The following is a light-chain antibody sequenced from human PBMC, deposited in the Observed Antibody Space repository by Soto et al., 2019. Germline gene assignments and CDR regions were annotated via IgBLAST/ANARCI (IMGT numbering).Light chain of an antibody. Sequence: EIVLTQSPGTPSLSAGERATLSCGASQSVSSNLAWYQQKPGQAPRLLIYGASTRATGIPARFSGSGSGTEFTLTISSLQSEDFAVYYCQQYNNWPRTFGQGTKVDIK. CDR2: GAS. CDR1: QSVSSN. V-gene: IGKV3-15*01. CDR3: QQYNNWPRT. J-gene: IGKJ1*01.